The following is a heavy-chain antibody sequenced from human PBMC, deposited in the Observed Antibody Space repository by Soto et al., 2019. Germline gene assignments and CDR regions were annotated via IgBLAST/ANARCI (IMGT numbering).Heavy chain of an antibody. CDR1: GGSISSSNW. CDR2: IYHSGST. CDR3: ARERLRYFDWLSKAGAYCMDV. D-gene: IGHD3-9*01. J-gene: IGHJ6*02. V-gene: IGHV4-4*02. Sequence: SETLSLTCAVSGGSISSSNWWSWVRQPPGKGLEWIGEIYHSGSTNYNPSLKSRVTISVDKSKNQFSLKLSSVTAADTAVYYCARERLRYFDWLSKAGAYCMDVWGQGTTVTVSS.